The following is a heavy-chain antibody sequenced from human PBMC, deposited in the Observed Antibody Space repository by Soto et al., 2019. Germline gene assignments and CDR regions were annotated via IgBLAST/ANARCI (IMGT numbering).Heavy chain of an antibody. D-gene: IGHD7-27*01. CDR2: TYYRSEWYN. CDR1: GDSVSSISAA. J-gene: IGHJ6*02. V-gene: IGHV6-1*01. CDR3: AREAWATLTNVYSYGTEV. Sequence: SQTLSLTCAISGDSVSSISAAWTWIRQSPSRGLEWLGRTYYRSEWYNDYAVSVKSRITIKPDTSRNQFSLQLTSVTREDTAVYYCAREAWATLTNVYSYGTEVWGQGTAVTVSS.